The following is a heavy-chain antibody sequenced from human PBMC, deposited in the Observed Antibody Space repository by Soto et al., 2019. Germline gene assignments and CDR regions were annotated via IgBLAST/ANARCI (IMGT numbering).Heavy chain of an antibody. V-gene: IGHV1-18*01. J-gene: IGHJ6*03. D-gene: IGHD6-6*01. CDR2: ISAYNGNA. CDR3: ARARQLVGYFYYYMDV. Sequence: VQLLQSGAEVKKPGASVKVSCKASGYTFTNYGITWVRQAPGQGLEWMGWISAYNGNAHYTQRLQGRVTMTTATSTSTAYMELRGLRSDDTPVYYCARARQLVGYFYYYMDVWGKGTTVTVSS. CDR1: GYTFTNYG.